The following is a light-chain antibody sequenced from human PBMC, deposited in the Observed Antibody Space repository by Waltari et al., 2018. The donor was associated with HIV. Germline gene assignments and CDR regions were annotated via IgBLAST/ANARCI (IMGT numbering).Light chain of an antibody. CDR3: QQYDNWPPWT. CDR2: DAS. V-gene: IGKV3-15*01. J-gene: IGKJ1*01. CDR1: QRISAN. Sequence: EVVMTQSPATLSVSPGEGATLSCRASQRISANLAWYQQKPGQAPRLLIYDASTRATGIPARFSGSGSGTEFTLTISSLQSEDFALYYCQQYDNWPPWTFGQGTKVEIK.